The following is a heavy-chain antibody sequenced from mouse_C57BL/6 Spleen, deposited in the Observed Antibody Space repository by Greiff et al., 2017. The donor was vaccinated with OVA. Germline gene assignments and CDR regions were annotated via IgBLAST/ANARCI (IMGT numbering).Heavy chain of an antibody. CDR1: GYTFTSYW. Sequence: VQLQQPGAELVRPGSSVKLSCKASGYTFTSYWMHWVKQRPIQGLEWIGNIDPSDSETHYNQKFKDKATLTVDKSSSTAYMQLSSLTSEDSAVYYCARGGKGGAWFAYWGQGTLVTVSA. D-gene: IGHD1-3*01. J-gene: IGHJ3*01. CDR2: IDPSDSET. V-gene: IGHV1-52*01. CDR3: ARGGKGGAWFAY.